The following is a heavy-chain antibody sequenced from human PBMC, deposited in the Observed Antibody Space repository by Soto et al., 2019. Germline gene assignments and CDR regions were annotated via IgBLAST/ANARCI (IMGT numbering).Heavy chain of an antibody. D-gene: IGHD3-10*01. CDR2: ITTSGSTI. V-gene: IGHV3-48*02. Sequence: GGSLRLSCAASGFTFTSYSMNWVRQAPGKGLEWVSYITTSGSTIYYANSVQGRFTFSRDNAKNSLYLQMDSLRDEDTAVYYCARGVGYYGSGTYYYFDYWGQGTLVTVSS. CDR3: ARGVGYYGSGTYYYFDY. J-gene: IGHJ4*02. CDR1: GFTFTSYS.